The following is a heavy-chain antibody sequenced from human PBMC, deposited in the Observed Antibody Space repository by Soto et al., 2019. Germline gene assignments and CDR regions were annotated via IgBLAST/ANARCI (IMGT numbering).Heavy chain of an antibody. D-gene: IGHD6-13*01. Sequence: ETLSLTCAVSGVSISSYYLTWIRQPPGKGLEWIGDISDSGRTKYNPSLRGRVTISVDTSKNQFSLTLNSVTAADTAVYYCARDSTTWFPYYGVDVWGQGTTVTVSS. J-gene: IGHJ6*02. CDR1: GVSISSYY. CDR2: ISDSGRT. V-gene: IGHV4-59*01. CDR3: ARDSTTWFPYYGVDV.